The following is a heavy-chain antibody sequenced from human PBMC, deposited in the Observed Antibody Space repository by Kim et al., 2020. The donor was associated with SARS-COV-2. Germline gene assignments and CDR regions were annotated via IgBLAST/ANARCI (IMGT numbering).Heavy chain of an antibody. Sequence: PSFQGHVTISADKSISTAYLQWSSLKASDTAMYYCAIPGGIYSSGWDFDYWGQGTLVTVSS. J-gene: IGHJ4*02. D-gene: IGHD6-19*01. CDR3: AIPGGIYSSGWDFDY. V-gene: IGHV5-10-1*01.